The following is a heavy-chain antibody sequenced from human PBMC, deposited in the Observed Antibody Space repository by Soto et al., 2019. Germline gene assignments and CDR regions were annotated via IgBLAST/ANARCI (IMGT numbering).Heavy chain of an antibody. CDR3: ARSLLPAAMYNWFDP. CDR2: INAGNGNT. D-gene: IGHD2-2*01. Sequence: QVQLVQSGAEEKKPGASVKVSCKASGYTFTSYAMHWVRQAPGQRLEWMGWINAGNGNTKYSQKFQGRVTITRDTSASTAYMELRRLRSEDTAVYYCARSLLPAAMYNWFDPWGQGTLVTVSS. V-gene: IGHV1-3*05. CDR1: GYTFTSYA. J-gene: IGHJ5*02.